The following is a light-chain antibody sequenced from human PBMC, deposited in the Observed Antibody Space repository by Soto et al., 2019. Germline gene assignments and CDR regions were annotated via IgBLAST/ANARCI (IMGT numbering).Light chain of an antibody. Sequence: DVQMTQSPSTLSASVGDRVTITCRASQSISSWLAWYQQEPGKAPKLLISEASTLEGGVPSRFSGSGSGTEFALTISSLQPEDFATYYCQQANSFPLTFGGGTKVEIK. V-gene: IGKV1-5*03. CDR1: QSISSW. CDR2: EAS. J-gene: IGKJ4*01. CDR3: QQANSFPLT.